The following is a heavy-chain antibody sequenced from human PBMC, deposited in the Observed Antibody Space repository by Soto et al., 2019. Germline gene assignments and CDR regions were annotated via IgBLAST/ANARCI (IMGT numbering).Heavy chain of an antibody. Sequence: QEHLVQSGGGVVQPGGSLRLSCAASGFTFSSYGMHWVRQAPGKGLEWVAVILCDGSKKYYADSMKGRFTISRDNSKNTLYQQMNRLRAEDTALYYCAKDRGALRWSEEHYYFDCWGQGTLVTVSS. J-gene: IGHJ4*02. CDR1: GFTFSSYG. V-gene: IGHV3-30*18. CDR3: AKDRGALRWSEEHYYFDC. CDR2: ILCDGSKK. D-gene: IGHD4-17*01.